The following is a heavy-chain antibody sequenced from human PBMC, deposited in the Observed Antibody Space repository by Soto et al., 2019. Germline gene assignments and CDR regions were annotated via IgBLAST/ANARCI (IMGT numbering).Heavy chain of an antibody. CDR3: ARDKITGLFDY. CDR2: INHSGST. Sequence: SETLSLTCAVYGGSFSGYYWSWIRQPPGKGLEWIGEINHSGSTNYNPSLKSRVTISVDTSKNQFSLKLTSVSAADTAVYYCARDKITGLFDYWGQGTLVTVSS. CDR1: GGSFSGYY. J-gene: IGHJ4*02. V-gene: IGHV4-34*01. D-gene: IGHD2-8*02.